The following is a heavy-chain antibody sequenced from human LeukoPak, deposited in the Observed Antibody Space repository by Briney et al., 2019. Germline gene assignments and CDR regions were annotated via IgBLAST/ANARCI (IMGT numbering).Heavy chain of an antibody. Sequence: PGRSLRLSCAASGFTFSSYGMHWVRQAPGKGLEWVAAISYDGSNKYYADSVKGRFTISRDNSKNTLYLQMNSLRAEDTAVYYCAKNLGDGYNLDYYYGMDVWGQGTTVTVSS. CDR2: ISYDGSNK. CDR1: GFTFSSYG. D-gene: IGHD5-24*01. J-gene: IGHJ6*02. V-gene: IGHV3-30*18. CDR3: AKNLGDGYNLDYYYGMDV.